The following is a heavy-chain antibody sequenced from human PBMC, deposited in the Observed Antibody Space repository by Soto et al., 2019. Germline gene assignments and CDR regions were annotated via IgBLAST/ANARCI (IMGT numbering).Heavy chain of an antibody. Sequence: PSQTLSLTCAISGDSVSTNSATWDWIRQSPSRGLEWLGRTYYRSKWYNDYAVSVKGRITINPDTSNNTLFLQMNSLRAEDTAVYYCARDTSSWERAEAPFFDYWGQGTLVTVSS. J-gene: IGHJ4*02. CDR2: TYYRSKWYN. CDR3: ARDTSSWERAEAPFFDY. V-gene: IGHV6-1*01. CDR1: GDSVSTNSAT. D-gene: IGHD6-13*01.